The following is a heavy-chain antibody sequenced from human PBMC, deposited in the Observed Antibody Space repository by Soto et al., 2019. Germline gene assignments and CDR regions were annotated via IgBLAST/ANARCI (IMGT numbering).Heavy chain of an antibody. CDR2: IYYSGST. CDR1: GGSISSYY. J-gene: IGHJ4*02. CDR3: AREGPSGYYDSRGYYGRFDY. Sequence: PSETLSLTCTVSGGSISSYYWSWIRQPPGKGLEWIGYIYYSGSTNYNPSLKSRVTISVDTSKNQFSLKLSSVTAADTAVYYCAREGPSGYYDSRGYYGRFDYWGQGPMVTV. V-gene: IGHV4-59*01. D-gene: IGHD3-22*01.